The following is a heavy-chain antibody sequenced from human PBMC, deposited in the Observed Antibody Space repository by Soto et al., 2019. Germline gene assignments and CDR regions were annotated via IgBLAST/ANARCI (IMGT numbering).Heavy chain of an antibody. D-gene: IGHD2-2*01. CDR1: GGTLSSYI. CDR3: ARDTVAPDAVGVGAFDV. V-gene: IGHV1-69*01. CDR2: IMPIFGTT. Sequence: QVQLVQSGAEVKKPGSSVKVSCKASGGTLSSYIFTWVRQAPGQGLEWMGGIMPIFGTTSYAQKFQGRVTLTADESTGTAYMELSVLSSADTAMFYCARDTVAPDAVGVGAFDVWGQGTMVTVSS. J-gene: IGHJ3*01.